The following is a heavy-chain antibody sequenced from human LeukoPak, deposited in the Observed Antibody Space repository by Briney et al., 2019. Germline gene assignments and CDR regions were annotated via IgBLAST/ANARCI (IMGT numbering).Heavy chain of an antibody. J-gene: IGHJ4*02. D-gene: IGHD3-3*01. CDR1: GFTFSSYA. CDR2: ISYDGSNK. Sequence: GRSLRLSCAASGFTFSSYAMHWVRQAPGKGLEWVAVISYDGSNKYYADSVKGRFTISRDNSKNTLYLQMNSLRAEDTAVYYCARDYDFWSGPDYWGQRTLVTVSS. V-gene: IGHV3-30*04. CDR3: ARDYDFWSGPDY.